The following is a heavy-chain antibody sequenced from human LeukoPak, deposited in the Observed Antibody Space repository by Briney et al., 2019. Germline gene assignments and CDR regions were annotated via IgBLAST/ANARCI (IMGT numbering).Heavy chain of an antibody. CDR1: GFTFGDYA. CDR3: AVGGGYSSSWYTPFDY. CDR2: IRYDGSNK. V-gene: IGHV3-30*02. D-gene: IGHD6-13*01. Sequence: GRSLRLSCTTSGFTFGDYAMSWFRQAPGKGLEWVAFIRYDGSNKYYADSVKGRFTISRDNSKNTLYLQMNSLRAEDTAVYYCAVGGGYSSSWYTPFDYWGQGTLVTVSS. J-gene: IGHJ4*02.